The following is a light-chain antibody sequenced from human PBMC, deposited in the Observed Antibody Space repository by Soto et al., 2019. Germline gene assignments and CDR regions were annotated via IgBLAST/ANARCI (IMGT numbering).Light chain of an antibody. Sequence: DIVMTQSPDSLAVSLGERATINCKSSQSVLYSSNNKNYLAWYQQKPGQPPKLLIYWASTRESGVPDRFSGSGSGTDFPLTISSLQAEDVAVYYCQQYSSTWWTFGQGTKVEIK. CDR2: WAS. CDR1: QSVLYSSNNKNY. V-gene: IGKV4-1*01. CDR3: QQYSSTWWT. J-gene: IGKJ1*01.